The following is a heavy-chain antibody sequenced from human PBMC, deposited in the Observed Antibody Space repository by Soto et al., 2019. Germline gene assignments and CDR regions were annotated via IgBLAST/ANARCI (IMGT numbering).Heavy chain of an antibody. CDR1: DGSVNSGNYY. CDR2: IYYIGTT. CDR3: AREEKQLSRYGGDFDY. J-gene: IGHJ4*02. V-gene: IGHV4-61*01. Sequence: QVQLQESGPGLVKPSETLSLTCTVSDGSVNSGNYYWSWIRQPPGKGLEWIGHIYYIGTTNYYSSLKSRVTMSVDTTKNQFSLKVTSVTAPDTAVYFCAREEKQLSRYGGDFDYWGQGILVTVSS. D-gene: IGHD3-16*01.